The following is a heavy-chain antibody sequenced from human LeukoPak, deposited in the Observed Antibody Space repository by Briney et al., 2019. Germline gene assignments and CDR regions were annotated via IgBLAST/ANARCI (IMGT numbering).Heavy chain of an antibody. CDR3: ASRKRGYSYGTDAFDI. CDR1: GGTFSNYA. V-gene: IGHV1-69*05. J-gene: IGHJ3*02. Sequence: GSSVKVSCKASGGTFSNYAISWVRQAPGQGLEWMGGIIPIFGTANYAQKFQGRVTITTDESTSTAYMELSSLRSEDTAVYYCASRKRGYSYGTDAFDIWGQGTMVTVSS. CDR2: IIPIFGTA. D-gene: IGHD5-18*01.